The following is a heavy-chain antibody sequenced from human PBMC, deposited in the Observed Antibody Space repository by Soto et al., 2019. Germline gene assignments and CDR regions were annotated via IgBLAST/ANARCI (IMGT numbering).Heavy chain of an antibody. V-gene: IGHV1-18*04. CDR3: ARVSSSIVVVPDYGMDV. D-gene: IGHD2-15*01. CDR2: ISGKNGNT. CDR1: GYTFISHG. Sequence: QVQLVQSGVEVKKPGASVKVSCKASGYTFISHGISWVRQAPGQGLEWMGWISGKNGNTNYAQKLRGRVTLTTDTSTSTGYMEVRSLRSDDTGVYYCARVSSSIVVVPDYGMDVWGQGTTVTVAS. J-gene: IGHJ6*02.